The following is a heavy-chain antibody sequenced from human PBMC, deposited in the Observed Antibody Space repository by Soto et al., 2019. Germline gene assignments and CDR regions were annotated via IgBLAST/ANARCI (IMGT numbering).Heavy chain of an antibody. CDR2: IWYDGSNN. CDR1: GFTFSSYG. Sequence: QVQLVESGGGVVQPGRSLRLSCAASGFTFSSYGMHWVRQAPGKGLEWVAVIWYDGSNNYYADSVKGRFTISRDNSEITLYLQMNSLRAEDTAVYYCARDPVSDSSSWFFDYWRQGTLVTVSS. V-gene: IGHV3-33*01. D-gene: IGHD6-13*01. CDR3: ARDPVSDSSSWFFDY. J-gene: IGHJ4*02.